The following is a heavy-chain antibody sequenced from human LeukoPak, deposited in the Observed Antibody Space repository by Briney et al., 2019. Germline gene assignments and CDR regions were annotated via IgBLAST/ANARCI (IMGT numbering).Heavy chain of an antibody. J-gene: IGHJ4*02. CDR2: INQDGSEK. CDR3: ASRRDLIDY. V-gene: IGHV3-7*01. CDR1: GFTFSNYW. Sequence: PGGSLRLSCAASGFTFSNYWMSWVRQAPEKGLEWVADINQDGSEKYYVDSVKGRFTISRDNAKNLLYLQMNSLRAEDTAVYYCASRRDLIDYWGQGTLVTVSS.